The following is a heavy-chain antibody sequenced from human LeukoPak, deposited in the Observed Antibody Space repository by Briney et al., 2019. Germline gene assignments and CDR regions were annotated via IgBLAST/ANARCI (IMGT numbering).Heavy chain of an antibody. CDR1: GFTFSHAW. Sequence: GGSLRLSCAASGFTFSHAWMTWVRQAPGKGLEWVGRIKGTTDGGTTDYAAPVKGRFTISRDDSKSTLYLQMNSLKTEDTAVYYCVWSRSFYYYYAMDVWGQGTTVTVSS. V-gene: IGHV3-15*01. J-gene: IGHJ6*02. CDR2: IKGTTDGGTT. D-gene: IGHD3-3*01. CDR3: VWSRSFYYYYAMDV.